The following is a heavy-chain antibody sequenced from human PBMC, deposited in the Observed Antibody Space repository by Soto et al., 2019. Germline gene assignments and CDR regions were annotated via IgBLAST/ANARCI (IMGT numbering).Heavy chain of an antibody. Sequence: GGSLRLSCAASGFTFSSYEMNWVRQAPGKGLEWVSYISSSGSTIYYADSVKSRFTISRDNAKNSLYLQMNSLRAEDTAVYYCAIEVVVAAYFDYWGQGTLVTVSS. CDR1: GFTFSSYE. CDR2: ISSSGSTI. D-gene: IGHD2-15*01. CDR3: AIEVVVAAYFDY. V-gene: IGHV3-48*03. J-gene: IGHJ4*02.